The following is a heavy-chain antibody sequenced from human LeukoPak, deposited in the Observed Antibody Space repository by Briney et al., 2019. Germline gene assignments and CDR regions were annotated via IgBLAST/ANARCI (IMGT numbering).Heavy chain of an antibody. CDR2: ISGDGSVT. D-gene: IGHD6-6*01. V-gene: IGHV3-74*01. CDR1: GFTLRNYW. CDR3: ARYSSSSGGASYYLDY. Sequence: GGSLRLSCAASGFTLRNYWMHWVRHVPGKRLVWVSRISGDGSVTNYADSVKGRFTISRDNAKNTLFLQINSLRAEDTAVYYCARYSSSSGGASYYLDYWGHGTLVTVPS. J-gene: IGHJ4*01.